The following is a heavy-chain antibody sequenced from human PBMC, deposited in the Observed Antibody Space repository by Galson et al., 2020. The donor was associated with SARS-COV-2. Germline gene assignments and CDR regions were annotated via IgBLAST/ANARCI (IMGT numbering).Heavy chain of an antibody. CDR2: ISGSGGST. Sequence: GGSLRLSCAASGFTFSSYAMSWVRQAPGKGLEWVSAISGSGGSTYYADSVKGRFTISRDNSKNTLYLQMNSLRAEDTAVYYCAKPPELTIFGVVINEYYFDYWGQGTLVTVSS. D-gene: IGHD3-3*01. J-gene: IGHJ4*02. V-gene: IGHV3-23*01. CDR3: AKPPELTIFGVVINEYYFDY. CDR1: GFTFSSYA.